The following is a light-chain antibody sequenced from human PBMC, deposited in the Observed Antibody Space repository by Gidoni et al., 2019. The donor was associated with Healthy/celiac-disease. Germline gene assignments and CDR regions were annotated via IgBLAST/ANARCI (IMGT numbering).Light chain of an antibody. CDR3: QQRSNFWT. V-gene: IGKV3-11*01. CDR1: QSVSSY. CDR2: DAS. J-gene: IGKJ1*01. Sequence: DIVLTQSPATLSLSPGERATPSCRASQSVSSYLAWYQQKPGQAPRLLIYDASNRATGIPARFSGSGSGTDFTLTISSLEPEDFAVYYCQQRSNFWTFGQGTKVEIK.